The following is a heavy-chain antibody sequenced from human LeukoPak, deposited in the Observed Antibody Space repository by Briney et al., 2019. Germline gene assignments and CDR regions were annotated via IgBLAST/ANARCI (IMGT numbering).Heavy chain of an antibody. CDR3: ARGEYSSSPTPFDY. Sequence: SGGSLRLSCAASGFTYSSYSMNWVRQAPGKGLEWVSSISSSSSYIYYADSVKGRFTISRDNAKNSLYLQMNSLRAEDTAVYYCARGEYSSSPTPFDYWGQGTLVTVSS. D-gene: IGHD6-6*01. J-gene: IGHJ4*02. CDR1: GFTYSSYS. V-gene: IGHV3-21*01. CDR2: ISSSSSYI.